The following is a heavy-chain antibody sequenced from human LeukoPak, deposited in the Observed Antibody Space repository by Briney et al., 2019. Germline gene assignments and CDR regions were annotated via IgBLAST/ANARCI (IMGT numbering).Heavy chain of an antibody. CDR3: AKLPSPPLGYCSGGSCQTDY. D-gene: IGHD2-15*01. CDR1: GFTFDDYA. V-gene: IGHV3-9*01. CDR2: ISWNSGSI. Sequence: PGGSLRLSCAASGFTFDDYAMHWVRQAPGKGLEWVSGISWNSGSIGYADSVKGRFTISRDNAKNSLYLQMNSLRAEDTALNYCAKLPSPPLGYCSGGSCQTDYWGQGTLVTVSS. J-gene: IGHJ4*02.